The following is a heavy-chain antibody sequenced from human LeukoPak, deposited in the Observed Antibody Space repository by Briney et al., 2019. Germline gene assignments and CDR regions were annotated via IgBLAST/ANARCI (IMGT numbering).Heavy chain of an antibody. CDR2: INPNSGGT. J-gene: IGHJ4*02. D-gene: IGHD3-3*01. CDR3: AREHGRYCGFRDDY. Sequence: ASVKVSCKASGYTFTGYYMHWVRQAPGQGLEWMGWINPNSGGTNYAQKFQGRVTMTRDTSISTAYMELSSLRSDDTAVYYCAREHGRYCGFRDDYWGQGTLVTVSS. CDR1: GYTFTGYY. V-gene: IGHV1-2*02.